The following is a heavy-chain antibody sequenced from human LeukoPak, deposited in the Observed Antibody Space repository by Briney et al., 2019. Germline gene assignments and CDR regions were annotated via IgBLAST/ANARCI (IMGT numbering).Heavy chain of an antibody. J-gene: IGHJ6*02. V-gene: IGHV1-69*04. Sequence: GASVKVSCKASGGTFSSYAISWVRQAPGQGLEWMGRIIPILGIANYSQKFQGRVTITAHKSTSTAYMELSSLRSEDTAVYYCAREPYGYNLYYYYGMDVWGQGTTVTVSS. CDR1: GGTFSSYA. CDR3: AREPYGYNLYYYYGMDV. CDR2: IIPILGIA. D-gene: IGHD5-18*01.